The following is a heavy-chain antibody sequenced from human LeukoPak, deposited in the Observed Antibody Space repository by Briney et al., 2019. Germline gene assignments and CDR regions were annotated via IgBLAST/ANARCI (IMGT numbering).Heavy chain of an antibody. Sequence: TGGSLRLSCTASGFTFTDYWMTWVRQAPGRGLEWVASIKQDGREKHYVDSVKGRFTISRGSAKSSLYLQMNSLRVEDTAVYYCVRDRGWFDPWGQGTLVTVSS. CDR2: IKQDGREK. V-gene: IGHV3-7*01. CDR3: VRDRGWFDP. J-gene: IGHJ5*02. CDR1: GFTFTDYW.